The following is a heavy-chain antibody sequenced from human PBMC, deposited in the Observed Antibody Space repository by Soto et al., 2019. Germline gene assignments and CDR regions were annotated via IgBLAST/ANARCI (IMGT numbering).Heavy chain of an antibody. Sequence: QEQLVQSGAEVKKPGSSVKVSCKASGGIFSSYAISWVRQAPGQGLEWMGGIIPIVGTANYAQKLQGRVTITADESTNTAYMDLSSLKSEDTAIYYCARGGSGSVWFNEFWGQGTMVTVSS. CDR2: IIPIVGTA. CDR3: ARGGSGSVWFNEF. D-gene: IGHD3-22*01. V-gene: IGHV1-69*01. J-gene: IGHJ4*02. CDR1: GGIFSSYA.